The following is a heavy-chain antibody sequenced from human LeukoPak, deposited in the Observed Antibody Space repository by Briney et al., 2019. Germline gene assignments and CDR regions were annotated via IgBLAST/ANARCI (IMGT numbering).Heavy chain of an antibody. CDR2: IDSYGSST. Sequence: GGSLRLSCAASGFTFSSYWMHWVRHAPGKGLVWVSRIDSYGSSTSFADSVKGRFTISRDNAKNSLYLQMNSLRAEDTAVYYCAREDASSWDYWGQGILVTVSS. CDR1: GFTFSSYW. J-gene: IGHJ4*02. V-gene: IGHV3-74*01. CDR3: AREDASSWDY. D-gene: IGHD6-13*01.